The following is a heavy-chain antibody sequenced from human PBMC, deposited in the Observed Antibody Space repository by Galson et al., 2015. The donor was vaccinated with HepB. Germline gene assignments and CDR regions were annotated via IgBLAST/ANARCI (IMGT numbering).Heavy chain of an antibody. Sequence: PALVKPTQTLTLTCTFSGFSLSTSGMCVSWIRQPPGKALEWLARIDWNDYKYYRTSLKTRLNISKDTSKNQVVLTMTNTDPLDTATYYCARHYYGSTHWIDPWGQGTLVTVSS. J-gene: IGHJ5*02. V-gene: IGHV2-70*11. CDR2: IDWNDYK. D-gene: IGHD3-10*01. CDR1: GFSLSTSGMC. CDR3: ARHYYGSTHWIDP.